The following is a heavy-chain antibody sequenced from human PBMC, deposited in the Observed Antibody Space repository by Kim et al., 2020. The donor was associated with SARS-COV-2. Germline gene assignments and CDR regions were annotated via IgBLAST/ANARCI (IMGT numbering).Heavy chain of an antibody. CDR2: GGT. V-gene: IGHV3-66*01. CDR3: ARGLLNY. Sequence: GGTNYADSVKGSFTISRDIPKTTLYLQMNSLRAEDTAVYYCARGLLNYWGQGTLVTVSS. D-gene: IGHD3-22*01. J-gene: IGHJ4*02.